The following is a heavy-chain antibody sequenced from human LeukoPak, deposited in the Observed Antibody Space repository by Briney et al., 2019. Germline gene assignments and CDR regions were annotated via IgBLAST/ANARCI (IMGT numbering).Heavy chain of an antibody. V-gene: IGHV3-66*01. Sequence: GGSLRLSCAASGFTVTTNYMTWVRQAPGKGLEWVSIIYSGGCTDYADSVKGRFTISRDNSKNTLDPQMNSLRAEDTAVYFCARGDGYNYFDYWGQGTLVTVSS. J-gene: IGHJ4*02. CDR1: GFTVTTNY. D-gene: IGHD5-24*01. CDR3: ARGDGYNYFDY. CDR2: IYSGGCT.